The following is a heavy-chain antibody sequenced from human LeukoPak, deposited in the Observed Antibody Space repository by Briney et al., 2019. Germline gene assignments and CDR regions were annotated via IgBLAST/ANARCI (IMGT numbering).Heavy chain of an antibody. CDR3: ARVRGIRAFDP. J-gene: IGHJ5*02. Sequence: SETLSLTCTVSGGSMSSHYWSWIRQPPGKGLEWIGEINHSGSTNYNPSLKSRVTISVDTSKNQFSLKLSSVTAADTAVYYCARVRGIRAFDPWGQGTLVTVSS. V-gene: IGHV4-34*01. CDR2: INHSGST. CDR1: GGSMSSHY. D-gene: IGHD3-3*02.